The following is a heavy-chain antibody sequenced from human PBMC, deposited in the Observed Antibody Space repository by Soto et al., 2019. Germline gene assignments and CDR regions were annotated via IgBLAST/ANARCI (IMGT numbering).Heavy chain of an antibody. CDR2: ISAYNGNK. CDR1: GYMFTTYG. Sequence: QVQLVQSGGEVKKPGASVEVSCRTSGYMFTTYGMSWVRQAPGQGLEWMAWISAYNGNKKYAQKFQGTVTMTTATSTSTVSMELRNLTSADTGTYFCARTGGGMAARPLEYWGQGTLVTVSS. CDR3: ARTGGGMAARPLEY. J-gene: IGHJ4*02. V-gene: IGHV1-18*04. D-gene: IGHD6-6*01.